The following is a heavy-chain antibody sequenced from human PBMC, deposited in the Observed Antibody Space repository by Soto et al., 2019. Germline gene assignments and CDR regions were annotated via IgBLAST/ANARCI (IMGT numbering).Heavy chain of an antibody. Sequence: EVQLVESGGGLVQPGGSLRLSCAGSGFTFSSDWMHWVRQDPGKGLVWVSRLNSDGTSANYADSVKGRFTISRDNAKNTLFLQMNSLTAEDTALYYCARGPYGCFGFDHWGQGTLVTVSS. J-gene: IGHJ5*02. V-gene: IGHV3-74*01. CDR2: LNSDGTSA. D-gene: IGHD2-15*01. CDR1: GFTFSSDW. CDR3: ARGPYGCFGFDH.